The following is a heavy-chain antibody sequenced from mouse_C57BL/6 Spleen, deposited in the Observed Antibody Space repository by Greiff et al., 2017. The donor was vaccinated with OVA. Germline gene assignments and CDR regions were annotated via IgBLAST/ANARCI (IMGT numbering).Heavy chain of an antibody. CDR3: AREDGKGDYYAMDY. CDR2: INPNNGGT. D-gene: IGHD2-1*01. V-gene: IGHV1-22*01. CDR1: GYTFTDYN. Sequence: EVQLQQSGPELVKPGASVKMSCKASGYTFTDYNMHWVKQSHGKSLEWIGYINPNNGGTSYNQKFKGKATLTVNKSSSTAYMALRSLTSEDSAVYYCAREDGKGDYYAMDYWGQGTSVTVSS. J-gene: IGHJ4*01.